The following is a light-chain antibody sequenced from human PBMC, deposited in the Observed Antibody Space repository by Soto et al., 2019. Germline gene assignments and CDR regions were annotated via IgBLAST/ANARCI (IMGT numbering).Light chain of an antibody. V-gene: IGLV1-40*01. CDR2: GIS. CDR3: QTYDSSLSGYV. Sequence: QSVLTQPPSVSGAPGQRVTISCTGSSSNIGAGYDVHWYQQLPGTAPILLIYGISNRPSGVPDRFSGSKSGTSASLAITGLQAADEADYYCQTYDSSLSGYVFGTGTKLTVL. CDR1: SSNIGAGYD. J-gene: IGLJ1*01.